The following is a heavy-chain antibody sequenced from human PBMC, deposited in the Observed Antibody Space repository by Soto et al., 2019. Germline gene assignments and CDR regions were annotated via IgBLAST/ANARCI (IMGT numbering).Heavy chain of an antibody. CDR3: ARDTGESLKYPYGMDV. CDR2: IYYSGST. J-gene: IGHJ6*02. D-gene: IGHD3-16*01. Sequence: SETLSLTCTVSGGSFSSSDYYWGWIRQPPGKGLEWIGSIYYSGSTYYNPSLTSRVTMSVDTSKNQFSLKLNSVTAADTAVYYCARDTGESLKYPYGMDVWGQGTTVTVSS. V-gene: IGHV4-39*02. CDR1: GGSFSSSDYY.